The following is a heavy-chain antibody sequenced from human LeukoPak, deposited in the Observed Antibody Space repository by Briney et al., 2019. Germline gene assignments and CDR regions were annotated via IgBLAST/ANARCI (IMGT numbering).Heavy chain of an antibody. CDR3: ARGRLRSLFDH. CDR2: INPSGGST. D-gene: IGHD4-17*01. Sequence: ASVKVSCKASGYTFTNFFLHWVRQAPGQGLEWMGIINPSGGSTSYAQKFQGRVIMTRDMSTSTLYMELSNLRSEDTAVYYCARGRLRSLFDHWGQGTLVTVSS. CDR1: GYTFTNFF. V-gene: IGHV1-46*01. J-gene: IGHJ4*02.